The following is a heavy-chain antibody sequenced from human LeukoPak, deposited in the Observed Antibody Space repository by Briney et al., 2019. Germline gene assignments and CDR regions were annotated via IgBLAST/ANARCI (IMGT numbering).Heavy chain of an antibody. CDR3: AKGAPLTHDAFDI. CDR1: GGSISSYY. J-gene: IGHJ3*02. Sequence: SETLSLTCTVSGGSISSYYWSWIRQPPGKGLEWIGYIYYSGSTNYNPSLKSRVTISVDRSKNQFSLKLSSVTAADTAVYYCAKGAPLTHDAFDIWGQGTMVTVSS. D-gene: IGHD1-26*01. V-gene: IGHV4-59*12. CDR2: IYYSGST.